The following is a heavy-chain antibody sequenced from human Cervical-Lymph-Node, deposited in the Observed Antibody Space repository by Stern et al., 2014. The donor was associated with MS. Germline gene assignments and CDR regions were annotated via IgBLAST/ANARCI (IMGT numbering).Heavy chain of an antibody. D-gene: IGHD4-11*01. CDR3: ARGVTAVTNYVPNWCFDL. CDR2: VYYSGIT. CDR1: GGSITNRDY. Sequence: QVQLQESGPGLVKPSETLSLTCTVSGGSITNRDYWGWIRQSPGKGLEWIGSVYYSGITYYRPYLKSRATISIDTSRNPFFLRLSFGAATDTAVYFCARGVTAVTNYVPNWCFDLWGRGTLVTVSS. V-gene: IGHV4-39*02. J-gene: IGHJ2*01.